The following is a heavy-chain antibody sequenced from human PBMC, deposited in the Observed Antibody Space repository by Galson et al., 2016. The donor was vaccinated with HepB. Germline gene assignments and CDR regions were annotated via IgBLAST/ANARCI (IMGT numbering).Heavy chain of an antibody. V-gene: IGHV3-23*01. J-gene: IGHJ1*01. D-gene: IGHD6-13*01. CDR1: GFTFRSYG. CDR2: ISSGGTT. Sequence: SLRLSCAASGFTFRSYGMHWVRQAPGKGLEWVSAISSGGTTYYADSVKGRFTISRDNSKNTLSLQMNSLRAEDTAVYYCAKDRDSNWYEKYFQHWGQGTLVTVSS. CDR3: AKDRDSNWYEKYFQH.